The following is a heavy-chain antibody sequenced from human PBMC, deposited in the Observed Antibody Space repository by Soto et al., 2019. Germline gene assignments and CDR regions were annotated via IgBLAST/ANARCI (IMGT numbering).Heavy chain of an antibody. Sequence: QVQLVQSGGGVVQPGRSLRLSCEASGFTFSNYGMHWVRQAPGKGLEWVAVIWFDGSNKYYADSVKGRFTISRDNSKSTLFLQMNSLRAEDTALYYCARDPAPKSSGWNWFDPWGQGTLVTVSS. CDR2: IWFDGSNK. J-gene: IGHJ5*02. CDR1: GFTFSNYG. V-gene: IGHV3-33*01. D-gene: IGHD3-22*01. CDR3: ARDPAPKSSGWNWFDP.